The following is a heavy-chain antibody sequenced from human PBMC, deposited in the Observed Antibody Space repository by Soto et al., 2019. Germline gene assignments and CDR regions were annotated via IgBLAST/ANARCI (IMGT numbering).Heavy chain of an antibody. CDR3: ARERGNWNYAFDI. CDR2: ISSSSSYI. V-gene: IGHV3-21*01. D-gene: IGHD1-7*01. CDR1: GFTFSSYS. J-gene: IGHJ3*02. Sequence: GGSLRLSCAASGFTFSSYSMNWVRQAPGKGMEWVSSISSSSSYIYYADSVKGRFTISRDNANNSLYLQMNSLRADDTAVYYCARERGNWNYAFDIWGQWTIVPVSS.